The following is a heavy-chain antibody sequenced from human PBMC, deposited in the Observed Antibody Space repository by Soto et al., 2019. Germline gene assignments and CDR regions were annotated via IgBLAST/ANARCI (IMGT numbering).Heavy chain of an antibody. J-gene: IGHJ6*02. V-gene: IGHV3-49*04. CDR1: GFTFGDYA. Sequence: GESLKISCTASGFTFGDYAMSWVRQAPGKGLEWVGFIRSKAYGGTTEYAASVKGRFTISRDDSKSIAYLQMNSLKTEDTAVYYCLAYYTVTTWWYGMDVWGQGTTVTVSS. D-gene: IGHD4-4*01. CDR3: LAYYTVTTWWYGMDV. CDR2: IRSKAYGGTT.